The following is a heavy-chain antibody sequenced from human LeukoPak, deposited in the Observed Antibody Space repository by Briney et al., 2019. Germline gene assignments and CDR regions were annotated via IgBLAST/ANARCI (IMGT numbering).Heavy chain of an antibody. CDR1: GFTLSSYW. J-gene: IGHJ5*02. D-gene: IGHD3-3*01. V-gene: IGHV3-74*01. CDR3: ARATLSKYYDFWSGYEDWFDP. Sequence: PGGSLRLSCAASGFTLSSYWMHWVRQAPGKGLVWVSRINSDGSSTSYADSVKGRFTISRDNAKNTLYLQMNSLRAEDTAVYYCARATLSKYYDFWSGYEDWFDPWGQGTLVTVSS. CDR2: INSDGSST.